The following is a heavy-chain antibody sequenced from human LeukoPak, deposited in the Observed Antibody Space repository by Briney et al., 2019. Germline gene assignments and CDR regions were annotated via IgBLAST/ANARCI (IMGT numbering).Heavy chain of an antibody. J-gene: IGHJ4*02. CDR3: ARGKYCGGNCYGGADY. CDR2: IQYSGNT. Sequence: PSETLSLTCTVSGDSFCSGIYYWSWIRQHPGKGLEWLGYIQYSGNTYYNPSLRSRVTMSVDTSKNQFSLKLSSVTAADTAVYYCARGKYCGGNCYGGADYWGQGTLVTVSS. CDR1: GDSFCSGIYY. V-gene: IGHV4-31*03. D-gene: IGHD2-21*02.